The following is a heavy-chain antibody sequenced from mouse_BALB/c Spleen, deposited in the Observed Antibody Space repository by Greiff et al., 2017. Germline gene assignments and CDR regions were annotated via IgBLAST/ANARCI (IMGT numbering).Heavy chain of an antibody. CDR3: ARGDGNYEYYFDY. D-gene: IGHD2-1*01. CDR1: GFTFSSFG. Sequence: EVQVVESGGGLVQPGGSRKLSCAASGFTFSSFGMHWVRQAPEKGLEWVAYISSGSSTIYYADTVKGRFTISRDNPKNTLFLQMTSLRSEDTAMYYCARGDGNYEYYFDYWGQGTTLTVSS. V-gene: IGHV5-17*02. CDR2: ISSGSSTI. J-gene: IGHJ2*01.